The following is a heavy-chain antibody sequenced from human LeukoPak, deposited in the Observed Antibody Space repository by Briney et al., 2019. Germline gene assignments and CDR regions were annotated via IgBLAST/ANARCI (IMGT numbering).Heavy chain of an antibody. CDR2: ISWDGGST. Sequence: GGSLRLSCAASGFTFDDYTMHWVRQAPGKGLEWVSLISWDGGSTYYADSVKGRFTISRGNSKNSLYLQMNSLRTEDTALYYCAKGGVPAATVYYYYYMDVWGKGTTVTVSS. J-gene: IGHJ6*03. CDR3: AKGGVPAATVYYYYYMDV. CDR1: GFTFDDYT. D-gene: IGHD2-2*01. V-gene: IGHV3-43*01.